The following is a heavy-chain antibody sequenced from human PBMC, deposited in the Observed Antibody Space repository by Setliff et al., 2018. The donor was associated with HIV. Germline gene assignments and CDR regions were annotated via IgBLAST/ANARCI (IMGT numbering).Heavy chain of an antibody. CDR2: ISPYNGNT. V-gene: IGHV1-18*01. CDR3: ARVVQGFASERFTLKNWFDP. J-gene: IGHJ5*02. CDR1: GNTFIGYG. D-gene: IGHD3-16*01. Sequence: ASVKVSCKASGNTFIGYGISWVRQAPGQGLEWMGWISPYNGNTKYSKKFQGRVTVTTDKSTSTAHMELRSLRFDDTAVYYCARVVQGFASERFTLKNWFDPWGQGTLVTVSS.